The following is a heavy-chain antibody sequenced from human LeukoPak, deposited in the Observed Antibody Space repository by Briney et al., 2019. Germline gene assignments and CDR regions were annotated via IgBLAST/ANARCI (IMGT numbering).Heavy chain of an antibody. CDR3: AKDYYDSGVVHAFDI. Sequence: GGSLRLSCAASGFTFSSYAMSWVRQAPGKGLEWVSAISGSGGSTYYADSVKGRFTISRDNSKNTLYLQMNSLRAEDTAVSYCAKDYYDSGVVHAFDIWGQGTMVTVSS. V-gene: IGHV3-23*01. D-gene: IGHD3-22*01. CDR2: ISGSGGST. J-gene: IGHJ3*02. CDR1: GFTFSSYA.